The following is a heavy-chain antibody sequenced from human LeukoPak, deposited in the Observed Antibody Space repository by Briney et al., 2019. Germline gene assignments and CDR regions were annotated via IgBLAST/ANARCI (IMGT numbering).Heavy chain of an antibody. CDR3: ARANYGDGPYYYYMDV. CDR2: IIPIFGTA. D-gene: IGHD4-17*01. V-gene: IGHV1-69*05. CDR1: GGTFSSYA. Sequence: SVKVSCKASGGTFSSYAISWVRQAPGQGLEWMGRIIPIFGTANYAQKFQGRVTITTDESTSTAYMEQSSLRSEDTAVYYCARANYGDGPYYYYMDVWGKGTTVTVSS. J-gene: IGHJ6*03.